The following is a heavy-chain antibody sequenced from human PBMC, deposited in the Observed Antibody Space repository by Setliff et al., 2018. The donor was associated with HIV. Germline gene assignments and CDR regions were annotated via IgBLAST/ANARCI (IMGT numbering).Heavy chain of an antibody. Sequence: ASVKVSCKASGYTFRDLYMHWVRQAPGKGLEWMGRVQPEVGQTTVAERFQDRITMTADTSADTAYLELRSLRSADTAVYLGATLWAVHSDYDRHFEHLDQGTLVAVFS. CDR1: GYTFRDLY. CDR3: ATLWAVHSDYDRHFEH. D-gene: IGHD5-12*01. V-gene: IGHV1-69-2*01. CDR2: VQPEVGQT. J-gene: IGHJ4*02.